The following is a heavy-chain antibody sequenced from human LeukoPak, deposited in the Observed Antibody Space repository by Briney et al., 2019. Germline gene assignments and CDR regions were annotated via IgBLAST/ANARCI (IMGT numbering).Heavy chain of an antibody. CDR1: GGSISSDRFY. CDR3: ARWGYSYGDDS. CDR2: IYYSGST. D-gene: IGHD5-18*01. V-gene: IGHV4-61*01. Sequence: SETLSLTCTVSGGSISSDRFYWTWIRQPPGKGPEWIGNIYYSGSTNYNPSLKSRVTISVDTSKNQFSLKLSSVTAADTAVYYCARWGYSYGDDSWGQGTLVTVSS. J-gene: IGHJ4*02.